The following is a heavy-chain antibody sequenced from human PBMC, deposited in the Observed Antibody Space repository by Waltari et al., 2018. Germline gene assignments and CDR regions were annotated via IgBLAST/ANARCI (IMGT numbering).Heavy chain of an antibody. J-gene: IGHJ4*02. CDR1: GDSVSSNRAT. Sequence: QVQLQQSGPGLVKPSQTLSLTCAISGDSVSSNRATWSWIRQSPSRGLEWLGRAYYRSKWYIEYAGSVKSRITINPDTAKNQLSRQLNSVTPEDTAMYYCARNVAATGAHYCDYWGQGSLVTVSS. CDR2: AYYRSKWYI. CDR3: ARNVAATGAHYCDY. V-gene: IGHV6-1*01. D-gene: IGHD6-13*01.